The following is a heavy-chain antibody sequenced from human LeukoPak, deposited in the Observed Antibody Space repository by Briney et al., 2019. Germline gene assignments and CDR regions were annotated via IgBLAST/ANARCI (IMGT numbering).Heavy chain of an antibody. D-gene: IGHD6-19*01. CDR2: IYSGGST. Sequence: PGGSLRLSCAASGFTVSSNYMSWFRQAPGKGLEWFSVIYSGGSTYYADSVKGRFTISRHNSKNTLYLQMNSLRAEDTAVYYCARAIAVAGDPGAFDIWGQGTMVTVSS. V-gene: IGHV3-53*04. J-gene: IGHJ3*02. CDR3: ARAIAVAGDPGAFDI. CDR1: GFTVSSNY.